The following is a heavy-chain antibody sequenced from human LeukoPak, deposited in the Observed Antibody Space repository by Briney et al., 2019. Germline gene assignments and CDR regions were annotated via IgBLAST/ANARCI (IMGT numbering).Heavy chain of an antibody. D-gene: IGHD2-2*01. Sequence: GGSLRLSCAASGFTFSDYYMSWIRQAPGKGLEWVSYISSSGSTIYYADSVKGRFTISRDNAKNSLYLQMNSLRAEDTAVYYCARDLVVVPEVHPTYYYYYMDVWGKGTTVTVSS. V-gene: IGHV3-11*01. CDR3: ARDLVVVPEVHPTYYYYYMDV. CDR1: GFTFSDYY. J-gene: IGHJ6*03. CDR2: ISSSGSTI.